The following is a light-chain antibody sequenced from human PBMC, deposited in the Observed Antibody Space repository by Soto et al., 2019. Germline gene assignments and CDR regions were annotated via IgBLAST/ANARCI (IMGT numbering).Light chain of an antibody. CDR1: SSNIGSNY. Sequence: QPVLTQPPSASGTPGQRVTISCSGSSSNIGSNYVYWYQQLPGTAPKLLIYSNNQRPSGVPDRFSGSKSGTSASLAISGLRSEDEADYYCATWDDTLNGRVFGGGTKVTVL. J-gene: IGLJ3*02. CDR2: SNN. CDR3: ATWDDTLNGRV. V-gene: IGLV1-47*02.